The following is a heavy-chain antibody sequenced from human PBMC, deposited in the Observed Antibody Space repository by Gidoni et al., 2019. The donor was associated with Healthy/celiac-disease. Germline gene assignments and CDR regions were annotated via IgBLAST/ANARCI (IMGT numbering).Heavy chain of an antibody. CDR1: GCTFSNAW. CDR3: TTDPIHSSGSKYYFDY. V-gene: IGHV3-15*01. Sequence: GCTFSNAWMSWVRQAPGKGLEWVGRIKSKTDGGTTDYAAPVKGSFTISRDDSKNTLYLQMNSLKTEDTAVYYCTTDPIHSSGSKYYFDYWGQGTLVTVSS. CDR2: IKSKTDGGTT. D-gene: IGHD3-22*01. J-gene: IGHJ4*02.